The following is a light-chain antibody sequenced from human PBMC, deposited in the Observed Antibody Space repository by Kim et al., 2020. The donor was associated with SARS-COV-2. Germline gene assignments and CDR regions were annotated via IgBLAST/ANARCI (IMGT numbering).Light chain of an antibody. CDR3: QQYGSSLRT. Sequence: ENVLTQSPGTLSFSPGERATLSCRASQSVSSNYLAWYQQKPGQPPRLLIYGASSRATGIPDRFSGSGSGTDFTLTISRLEPEDFAVYYCQQYGSSLRTFGQGTKLEI. J-gene: IGKJ2*01. V-gene: IGKV3-20*01. CDR1: QSVSSNY. CDR2: GAS.